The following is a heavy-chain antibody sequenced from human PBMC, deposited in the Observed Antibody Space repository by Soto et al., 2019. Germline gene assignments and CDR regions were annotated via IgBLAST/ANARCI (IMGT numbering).Heavy chain of an antibody. CDR1: GGTFSIYA. CDR3: ARDHSSGYYYFVAPDAFDI. D-gene: IGHD3-22*01. Sequence: SVKVSCKASGGTFSIYAIIWVRQAPGQGLEWMGGIIPIFGTANYAQNFQGRVTITADESTSTAYMELSSLRSEDTAVYYCARDHSSGYYYFVAPDAFDIWGQGTMVTVSS. CDR2: IIPIFGTA. J-gene: IGHJ3*02. V-gene: IGHV1-69*13.